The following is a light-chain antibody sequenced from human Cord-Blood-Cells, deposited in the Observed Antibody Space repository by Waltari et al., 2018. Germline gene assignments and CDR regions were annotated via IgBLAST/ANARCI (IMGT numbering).Light chain of an antibody. J-gene: IGLJ1*01. Sequence: QSVLTQPPSVSGAPGQRVTISCTGSSSNTGAGFDVHWYQQLPGTAPKLPIYGNSNRPSGVPDRFSGSKSGTSASLAITGLQAEDEADYYCQSYDSSLSGPYVFGTGTKVTVL. CDR3: QSYDSSLSGPYV. CDR1: SSNTGAGFD. CDR2: GNS. V-gene: IGLV1-40*01.